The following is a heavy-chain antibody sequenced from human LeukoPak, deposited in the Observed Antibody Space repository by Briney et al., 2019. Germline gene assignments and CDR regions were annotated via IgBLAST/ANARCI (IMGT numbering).Heavy chain of an antibody. CDR3: ARDLGAAAGTVVFDY. V-gene: IGHV4-4*07. Sequence: SETLSLTCTVSGGSISSYYWSWVRQPAGDGLEWVGRIYTSASTKYNPSLKSRVTMSVDTSKNQFSLKLSSVTAADTAVYYCARDLGAAAGTVVFDYWGQGTPVTVSS. J-gene: IGHJ4*02. CDR1: GGSISSYY. CDR2: IYTSAST. D-gene: IGHD6-13*01.